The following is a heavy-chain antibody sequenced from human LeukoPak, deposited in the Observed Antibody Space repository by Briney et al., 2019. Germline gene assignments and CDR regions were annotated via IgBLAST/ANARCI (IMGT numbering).Heavy chain of an antibody. Sequence: SETLSLTCTVSGASISTYDWGWIRQPPGKGLEWIGYIQNTGATNYNPSLKSRVSISKDTSKNQFSLKMSSVTAADTAVYYCAKHGSRWSFDYWGQGTLVTVSS. CDR3: AKHGSRWSFDY. V-gene: IGHV4-59*01. J-gene: IGHJ4*02. D-gene: IGHD6-19*01. CDR1: GASISTYD. CDR2: IQNTGAT.